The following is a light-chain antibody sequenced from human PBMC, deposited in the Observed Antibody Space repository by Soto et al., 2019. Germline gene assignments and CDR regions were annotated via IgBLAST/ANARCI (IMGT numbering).Light chain of an antibody. J-gene: IGKJ1*01. CDR2: DAS. CDR3: QQRGET. V-gene: IGKV3-11*01. CDR1: QSFGTY. Sequence: EIVLTQSPATLSLSPGERATLSCRASQSFGTYLAWYQQKPGQATRLIIYDASNRATCIPARFSGSGSGTDLIITISSLEPEEFAFDYCQQRGETFGQGTKVEIK.